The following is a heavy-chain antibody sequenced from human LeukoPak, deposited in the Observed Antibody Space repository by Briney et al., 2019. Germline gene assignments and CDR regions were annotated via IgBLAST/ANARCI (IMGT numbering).Heavy chain of an antibody. D-gene: IGHD3-16*01. CDR1: GGSISSSY. CDR3: AAGEDY. J-gene: IGHJ4*02. CDR2: IYYIGST. V-gene: IGHV4-59*01. Sequence: PSETLSLTCTVSGGSISSSYWSWIRQPPGKGLEWIGYIYYIGSTNYNPSLKSRVTISVDTSKNQLSLKLTSVTAADTAVYYCAAGEDYWGQGTLVTVSS.